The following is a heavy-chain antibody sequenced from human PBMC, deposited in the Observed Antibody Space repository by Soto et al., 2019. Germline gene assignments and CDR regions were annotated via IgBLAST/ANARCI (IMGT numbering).Heavy chain of an antibody. CDR2: ISSTTNYI. D-gene: IGHD1-26*01. CDR1: GFTFTRYS. CDR3: ARDAFSGSYRAYHGMDV. J-gene: IGHJ6*02. V-gene: IGHV3-21*01. Sequence: LRLSCAASGFTFTRYSMNWVRQAPGKGLEWVSSISSTTNYIYYGDSVKGRFTISRDNSKNMLYLQMNSLRGEDTAVYYCARDAFSGSYRAYHGMDVWGQGTTVTVSS.